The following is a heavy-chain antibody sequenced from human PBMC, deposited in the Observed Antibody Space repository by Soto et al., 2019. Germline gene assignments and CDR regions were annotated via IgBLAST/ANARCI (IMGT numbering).Heavy chain of an antibody. CDR2: IYSGGST. CDR3: ARSEEVVVAATSAFDI. J-gene: IGHJ3*02. V-gene: IGHV3-66*01. Sequence: GGSLRLSCAASGFTVSSNYMSWVRQAPGKGLEWVSVIYSGGSTYYADSVKGRFTISRDNSKNTLYLQMNSLRAEDTAVYYCARSEEVVVAATSAFDIWGQGTMVTVS. CDR1: GFTVSSNY. D-gene: IGHD2-15*01.